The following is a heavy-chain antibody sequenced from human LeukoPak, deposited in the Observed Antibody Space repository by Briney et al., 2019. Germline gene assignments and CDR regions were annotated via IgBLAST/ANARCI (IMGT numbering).Heavy chain of an antibody. D-gene: IGHD2-2*01. J-gene: IGHJ4*02. V-gene: IGHV3-23*01. CDR2: ISDTGKTT. Sequence: GESLRLSCEASGFAFSNHAMTWVRQAPGEGLQWVSTISDTGKTTFYRDSVRGRFTISRDNSKNTLYLQMSSLRTEDTAVYSCVKTYGYCSATGCYVFDYWGQGTLVTVSS. CDR3: VKTYGYCSATGCYVFDY. CDR1: GFAFSNHA.